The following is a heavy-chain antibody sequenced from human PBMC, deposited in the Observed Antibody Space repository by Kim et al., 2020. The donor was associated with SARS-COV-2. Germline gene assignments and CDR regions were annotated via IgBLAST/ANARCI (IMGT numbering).Heavy chain of an antibody. CDR2: ITRGGDT. V-gene: IGHV3-23*01. Sequence: GGSLRLSCAASGLTLRSYAMNWVRQGPGKGLEWVSSITRGGDTYYAASVKGRFTISRENFKDTLSLQMNSLRAEDTGNYYFVPCVTIADRSGWCTFFDHWGQGTLDTVS. J-gene: IGHJ4*02. CDR1: GLTLRSYA. CDR3: VPCVTIADRSGWCTFFDH. D-gene: IGHD6-19*01.